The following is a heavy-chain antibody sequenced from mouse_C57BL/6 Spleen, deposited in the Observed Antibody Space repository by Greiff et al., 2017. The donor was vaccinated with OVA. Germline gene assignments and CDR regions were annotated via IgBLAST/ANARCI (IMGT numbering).Heavy chain of an antibody. CDR1: GYTFTSYW. D-gene: IGHD2-3*01. J-gene: IGHJ1*03. V-gene: IGHV1-55*01. Sequence: QVQLKQPGAELVKPGASVKMSCKASGYTFTSYWITWVKQRPGQGLEWIGDIYPGSGSTNYNEKFKSKATLTVDTSSSTAYMQLSSLTSEDSAVYYCARTGWSEGYFDVWGTGTTVTVSS. CDR2: IYPGSGST. CDR3: ARTGWSEGYFDV.